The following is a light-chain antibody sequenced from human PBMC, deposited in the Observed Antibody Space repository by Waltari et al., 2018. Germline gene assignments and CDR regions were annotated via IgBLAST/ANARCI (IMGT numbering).Light chain of an antibody. V-gene: IGLV1-44*01. CDR3: AAWDDSLSGWV. CDR1: SSNIGTNT. CDR2: SNN. J-gene: IGLJ3*02. Sequence: QSVLTQPPSASGTPGQRVAISCSGSSSNIGTNTVNWYQHLPGTAPKLLIYSNNQRPSGVPDRLSGSKSGPSASLAISGRQSEYETDYYCAAWDDSLSGWVFGGGTKLTVL.